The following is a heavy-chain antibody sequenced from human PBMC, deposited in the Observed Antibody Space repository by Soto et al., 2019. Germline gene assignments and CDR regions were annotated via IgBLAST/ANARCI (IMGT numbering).Heavy chain of an antibody. CDR3: TTPIVVVPAAHLSDAFDI. V-gene: IGHV3-15*01. CDR1: GFTFSNAW. CDR2: IKSKTDGGTT. D-gene: IGHD2-2*01. Sequence: LRLSCAASGFTFSNAWMSWVRQAPGKGLEWVGRIKSKTDGGTTDYAAPVKGRFTISRDDSKNTLYLQMNSLKTEDTAVYYCTTPIVVVPAAHLSDAFDIWGQGTMVTVSS. J-gene: IGHJ3*02.